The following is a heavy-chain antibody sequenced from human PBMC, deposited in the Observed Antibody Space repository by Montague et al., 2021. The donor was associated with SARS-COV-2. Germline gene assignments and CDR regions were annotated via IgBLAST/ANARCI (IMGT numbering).Heavy chain of an antibody. D-gene: IGHD3-10*01. CDR1: GGSFSTYS. Sequence: SETLSPTCAVHGGSFSTYSWNWIRQPPGKGLEWIGEIHHGGSTNYNPSLKSRVTISADTSKNQFSLKLTSVAAADTAVYYCARLGDGVVPSPILGVGSYYSYYYMDVWGKGTTVTVSS. CDR3: ARLGDGVVPSPILGVGSYYSYYYMDV. CDR2: IHHGGST. J-gene: IGHJ6*03. V-gene: IGHV4-34*01.